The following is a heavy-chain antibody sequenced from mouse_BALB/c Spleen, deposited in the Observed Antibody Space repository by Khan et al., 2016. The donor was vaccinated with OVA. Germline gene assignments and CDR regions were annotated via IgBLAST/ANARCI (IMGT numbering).Heavy chain of an antibody. Sequence: ESGPGLVKPSQSLSLTCTVTGYSITNNYAWNWIRQFPGNKLEWMGYISYSGSTNYNPSLKSRISITRDTSKNQFFLQLNSVTTEDTATYYCARGNYYGYYFDYWGQGTTLTVSS. V-gene: IGHV3-2*02. D-gene: IGHD1-1*01. CDR1: GYSITNNYA. CDR3: ARGNYYGYYFDY. CDR2: ISYSGST. J-gene: IGHJ2*01.